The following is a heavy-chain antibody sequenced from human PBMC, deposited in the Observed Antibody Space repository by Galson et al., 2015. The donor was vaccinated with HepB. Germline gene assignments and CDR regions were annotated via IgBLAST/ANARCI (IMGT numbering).Heavy chain of an antibody. CDR3: ARDSEWELLRNHYCDY. V-gene: IGHV3-30-3*01. J-gene: IGHJ4*02. CDR1: GFTFSSYA. Sequence: SLRLSCAASGFTFSSYALHWVRQAPGKGLEWVAVISYDGSSNFYADSVKGRFTISRDNSKNTLYLQMNSLRAEDTAVYYCARDSEWELLRNHYCDYWGQGTLVTVSS. D-gene: IGHD1-26*01. CDR2: ISYDGSSN.